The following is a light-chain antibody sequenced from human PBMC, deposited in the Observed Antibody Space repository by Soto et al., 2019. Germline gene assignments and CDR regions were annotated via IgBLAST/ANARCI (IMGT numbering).Light chain of an antibody. CDR3: MQALQTSYT. CDR2: LGS. Sequence: DIVMTQSPLSLPVTPGEPASISCRSSQSLLHSNGYNYLDWYLQKPGQSPQLLIYLGSNRASGVPDRFSGSGSGTDFTLKISRVEAEDVGVYYCMQALQTSYTFGQGTKVDI. V-gene: IGKV2-28*01. J-gene: IGKJ2*01. CDR1: QSLLHSNGYNY.